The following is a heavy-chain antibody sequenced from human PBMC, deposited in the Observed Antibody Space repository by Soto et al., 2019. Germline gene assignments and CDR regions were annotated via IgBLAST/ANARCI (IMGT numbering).Heavy chain of an antibody. CDR2: IYYSGST. CDR3: AREGMYYDFWSGYLY. J-gene: IGHJ4*02. Sequence: PSETLSLTCTVSGGSISSYYWSWIRQPPGKGLEWIGYIYYSGSTNYNPSLKSRVTISVDTSKNQFSLKLSSVTAADTAVYYCAREGMYYDFWSGYLYWGQGTLVTVSS. V-gene: IGHV4-59*01. CDR1: GGSISSYY. D-gene: IGHD3-3*01.